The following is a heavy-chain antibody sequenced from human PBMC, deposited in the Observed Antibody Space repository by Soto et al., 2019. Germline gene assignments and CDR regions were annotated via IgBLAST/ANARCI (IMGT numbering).Heavy chain of an antibody. CDR3: ARAGYGSSRMGYYFHGMDV. CDR2: IIPIFGTA. D-gene: IGHD6-6*01. Sequence: ASVKVSCKASGGTFSSYAISWVRQAPGQGLEWMGGIIPIFGTANYAQKFQGRVTITADESTSTAYMELSSLRSEDTAVYYCARAGYGSSRMGYYFHGMDVWGQGTTVTVSS. V-gene: IGHV1-69*13. J-gene: IGHJ6*02. CDR1: GGTFSSYA.